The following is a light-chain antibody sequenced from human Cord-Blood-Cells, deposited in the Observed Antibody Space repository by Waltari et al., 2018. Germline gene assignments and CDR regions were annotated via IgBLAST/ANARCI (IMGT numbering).Light chain of an antibody. V-gene: IGKV2-30*01. CDR1: QSLVYSDGNTY. CDR3: MQGTHWPPL. J-gene: IGKJ2*01. Sequence: DVVMTQSPLSLPVNLGQPASISCRSSQSLVYSDGNTYLTWFQQRPGQSPRRLIYQVSNRDSVVPDRFSGSGSGTDFTLKISRVEAEDVGVYYCMQGTHWPPLFCQGTKLEIK. CDR2: QVS.